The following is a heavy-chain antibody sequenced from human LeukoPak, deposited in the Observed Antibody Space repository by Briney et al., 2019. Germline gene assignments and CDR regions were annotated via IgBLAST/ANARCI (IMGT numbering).Heavy chain of an antibody. J-gene: IGHJ4*02. D-gene: IGHD3-22*01. CDR1: GGSISSHY. CDR3: ARTDSSGYYPDY. V-gene: IGHV4-59*11. Sequence: SETLSLTCTVSGGSISSHYWSWIRQPPGKGLEWIGYIYYSGSTNYNPSLKSRVTISVDTSKNQFSLKPSSVTAADTSVYYCARTDSSGYYPDYWGQGTLVTVSS. CDR2: IYYSGST.